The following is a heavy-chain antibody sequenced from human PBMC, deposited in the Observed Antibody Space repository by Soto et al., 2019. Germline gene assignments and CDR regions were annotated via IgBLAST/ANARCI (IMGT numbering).Heavy chain of an antibody. V-gene: IGHV4-61*01. J-gene: IGHJ4*02. D-gene: IGHD2-21*01. CDR1: GGSVSIGTYY. CDR3: TRGGDAYKNGH. Sequence: QVQLQESGPGLVKPSETLSLTCTVPGGSVSIGTYYWSWIRQPPGKGLEWLGFIHYSGSTNYNPSPRRRVTMSVDPCKNQFSLKLTSVNAADTAVYYCTRGGDAYKNGHWGQGTLVTVYS. CDR2: IHYSGST.